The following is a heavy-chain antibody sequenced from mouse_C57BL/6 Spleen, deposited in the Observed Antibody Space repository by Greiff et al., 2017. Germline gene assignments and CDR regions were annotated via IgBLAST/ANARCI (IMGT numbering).Heavy chain of an antibody. CDR1: GYAFSSYW. V-gene: IGHV1-80*01. Sequence: QVQLQQSGAELVKPGASVKLSCKASGYAFSSYWMHWVKQRPGKGLEWIGQIYPGDGDTNYNGKFKGKATLTAEKSSSTADMQLSSLTSEDSAVYYCSRFDGYGEGYWGQGTTLTVSS. D-gene: IGHD2-3*01. J-gene: IGHJ2*01. CDR3: SRFDGYGEGY. CDR2: IYPGDGDT.